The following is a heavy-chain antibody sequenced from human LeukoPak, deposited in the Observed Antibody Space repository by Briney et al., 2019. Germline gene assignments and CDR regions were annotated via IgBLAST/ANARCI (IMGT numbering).Heavy chain of an antibody. CDR3: ARGFRGYSYGDQY. CDR2: ISAYNGNT. D-gene: IGHD5-18*01. J-gene: IGHJ4*02. V-gene: IGHV1-18*01. Sequence: GASVKVSCKASGYTFTSYGISWVRQAPGQGLEWMGWISAYNGNTNYAQKLQGRVTMTTDTSTSTVYMELSSLRSEDTAVYYCARGFRGYSYGDQYWGQGTLITVSS. CDR1: GYTFTSYG.